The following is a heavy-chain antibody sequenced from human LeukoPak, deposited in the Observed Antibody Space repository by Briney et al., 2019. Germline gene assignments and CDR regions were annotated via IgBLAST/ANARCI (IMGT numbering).Heavy chain of an antibody. V-gene: IGHV3-30*04. J-gene: IGHJ4*02. Sequence: GESLKISCAASEFHFSSYVMHWVRQAPGKGLEWVAVISHDGSNRYDADSVKGRFTISRDNSVNTLDLQMNSRGGKDTAMYYCVRDISGEKSFDYWGQGTLVTVSS. CDR2: ISHDGSNR. CDR3: VRDISGEKSFDY. D-gene: IGHD3-10*01. CDR1: EFHFSSYV.